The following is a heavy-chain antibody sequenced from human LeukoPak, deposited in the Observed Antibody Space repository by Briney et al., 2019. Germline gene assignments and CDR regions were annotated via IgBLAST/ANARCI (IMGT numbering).Heavy chain of an antibody. CDR1: GFTFSSYA. Sequence: GGSLRLSCAASGFTFSSYAMSWVRQAPGKGLEWVSAISGSGGTTYYADSVKGRFTISRDNSKNTLYLQMNSLRAEDTAVYYCAKSPDVAGTGRFDYWGQGTLVTVSS. CDR3: AKSPDVAGTGRFDY. D-gene: IGHD6-19*01. J-gene: IGHJ4*02. V-gene: IGHV3-23*01. CDR2: ISGSGGTT.